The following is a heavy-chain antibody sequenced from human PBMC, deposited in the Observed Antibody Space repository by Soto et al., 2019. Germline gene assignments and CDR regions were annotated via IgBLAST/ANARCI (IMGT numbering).Heavy chain of an antibody. CDR2: TYYRSKWYN. Sequence: PSQTLSLTCAISGDSVSSNSAAWNWIRQSPSRGLEWLGRTYYRSKWYNYYAVSVKSRITINPNTSKNQFSLQLNSVTPEDTAVYYCARGVGSSSWYEAAFLFLTIDESFDYWGQGTLVNVSS. V-gene: IGHV6-1*01. CDR3: ARGVGSSSWYEAAFLFLTIDESFDY. J-gene: IGHJ4*02. D-gene: IGHD6-13*01. CDR1: GDSVSSNSAA.